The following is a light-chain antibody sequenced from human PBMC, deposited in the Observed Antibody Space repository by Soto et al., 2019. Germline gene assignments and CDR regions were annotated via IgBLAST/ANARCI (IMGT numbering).Light chain of an antibody. V-gene: IGLV2-11*01. CDR3: CSYAGSYSFV. CDR1: SSDVGAHDH. CDR2: SVN. Sequence: QSVLTQPRSVSGSPGQSVTISCTGTSSDVGAHDHVSWYQQHPGEAPKLLIYSVNKRPSGVPDRFSGSKSGNTASLTISGLQAEDEADYFCCSYAGSYSFVFGAGTKVTVL. J-gene: IGLJ1*01.